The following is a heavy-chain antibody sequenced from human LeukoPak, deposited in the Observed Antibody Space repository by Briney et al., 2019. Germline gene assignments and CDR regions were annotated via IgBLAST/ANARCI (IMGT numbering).Heavy chain of an antibody. D-gene: IGHD5-18*01. J-gene: IGHJ6*03. CDR3: ARDQGGIQLWTRWYYYYYYMDV. Sequence: VASVKVSCKASGYTFTSYAMNWVRQAPGQGLEWMGWINTNTGNPTYAQGFTGRFVFSLDTSVSTAYLQISSLKAEDTAVYYCARDQGGIQLWTRWYYYYYYMDVWGKGTTVTVSS. CDR1: GYTFTSYA. CDR2: INTNTGNP. V-gene: IGHV7-4-1*02.